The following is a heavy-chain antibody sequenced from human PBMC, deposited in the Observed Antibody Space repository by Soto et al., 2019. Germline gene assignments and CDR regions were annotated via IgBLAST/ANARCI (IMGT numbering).Heavy chain of an antibody. CDR1: GGTFSSYT. D-gene: IGHD3-22*01. J-gene: IGHJ4*02. Sequence: QVQLVQSGAEVKKPGSSVKVSCKASGGTFSSYTISWVRQAPGQGLEWMGRIIPILGIANYAQKFQGRVTITADKSTSTDYMELSILRSEDTAVYYCARQRNYYDSSGYRDYWGQGTLVTVSS. CDR3: ARQRNYYDSSGYRDY. CDR2: IIPILGIA. V-gene: IGHV1-69*02.